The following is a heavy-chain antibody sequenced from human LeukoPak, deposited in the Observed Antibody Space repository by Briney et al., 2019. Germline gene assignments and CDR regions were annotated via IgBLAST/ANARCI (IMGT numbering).Heavy chain of an antibody. D-gene: IGHD3-16*02. V-gene: IGHV4-39*01. CDR1: GGSISSSSYY. Sequence: SETLSLTCTVSGGSISSSSYYWGWIRQPPGKGLEWIGSIYYSGSTYYNPSLKSRVTISVDTSKNQFSLKLSSVTAADTAVYYCARLYVWGSYRWVDYWGQGTLVTVSS. CDR3: ARLYVWGSYRWVDY. J-gene: IGHJ4*02. CDR2: IYYSGST.